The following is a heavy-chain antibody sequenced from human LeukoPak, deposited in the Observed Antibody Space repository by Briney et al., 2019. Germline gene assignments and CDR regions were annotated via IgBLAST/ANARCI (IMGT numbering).Heavy chain of an antibody. CDR3: ARIPSFDFWSGSLFYYFDY. D-gene: IGHD3-3*01. J-gene: IGHJ4*02. V-gene: IGHV5-51*01. CDR1: GYSFTTYW. CDR2: IYPGDSDV. Sequence: GESLKISCQAFGYSFTTYWIGWVRQMPGEGLECMGIIYPGDSDVRYSPSFQGQVTISADKSISTAYLQWSSLKASDTAMYYCARIPSFDFWSGSLFYYFDYWGQGTLVTVSS.